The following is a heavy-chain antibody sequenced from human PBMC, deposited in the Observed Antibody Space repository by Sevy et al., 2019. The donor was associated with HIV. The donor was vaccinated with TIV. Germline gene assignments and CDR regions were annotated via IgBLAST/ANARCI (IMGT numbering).Heavy chain of an antibody. CDR3: TTGDTSGYYWSPFNY. V-gene: IGHV3-15*01. J-gene: IGHJ4*02. CDR1: GFTFRNVW. Sequence: GGSLRLSCAASGFTFRNVWMNWVRQAPGKGLEWVGHIRSRKDGETTDFGAPVKGRFSISRDDSRNMLFLQMSGLQTEDTAVYYCTTGDTSGYYWSPFNYWGQGSQVTVSS. CDR2: IRSRKDGETT. D-gene: IGHD3-22*01.